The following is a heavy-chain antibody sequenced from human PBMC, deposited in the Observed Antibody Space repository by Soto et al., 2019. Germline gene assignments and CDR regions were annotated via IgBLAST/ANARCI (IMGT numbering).Heavy chain of an antibody. CDR3: AKGPHPNIGWPYYCDA. V-gene: IGHV3-48*02. J-gene: IGHJ4*02. CDR1: GFSLANFP. CDR2: ISPRGDNI. D-gene: IGHD6-19*01. Sequence: GGSLRLSCVASGFSLANFPMNWVRQPPGKGLEWISYISPRGDNIYYAESVKGRFPSSRDNARNSWFLQMNSLRYEDAALYYWAKGPHPNIGWPYYCDAWGVGVPVTVSA.